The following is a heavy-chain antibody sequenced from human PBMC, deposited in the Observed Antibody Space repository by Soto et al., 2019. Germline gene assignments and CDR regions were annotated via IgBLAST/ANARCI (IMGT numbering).Heavy chain of an antibody. Sequence: SETLSLTCTVSGGSISSGDYYWSWIRQPPGKGLEWIGYIYYSGSTYYNPSLKSRVTISVDTSKNQFSLKLSSVTAADTAVYYCARAVVVVVAATTLDYWGQGTLVTVSS. CDR1: GGSISSGDYY. J-gene: IGHJ4*02. CDR2: IYYSGST. CDR3: ARAVVVVVAATTLDY. D-gene: IGHD2-15*01. V-gene: IGHV4-30-4*01.